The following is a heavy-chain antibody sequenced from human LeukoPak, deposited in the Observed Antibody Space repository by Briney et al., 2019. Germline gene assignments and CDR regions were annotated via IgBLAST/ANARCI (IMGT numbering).Heavy chain of an antibody. D-gene: IGHD3-3*01. V-gene: IGHV1-46*01. CDR1: GYTFTSYY. Sequence: ASVKVSCKASGYTFTSYYMHWVRQAPGQGLEWMGIINPSGGSTSHAQKFQGRVTMTRDTSTSTVYMELSSLRSEDTAVYYCARDSPTYYDFWSGYYYFDYWGQGTLVTVSS. CDR3: ARDSPTYYDFWSGYYYFDY. J-gene: IGHJ4*02. CDR2: INPSGGST.